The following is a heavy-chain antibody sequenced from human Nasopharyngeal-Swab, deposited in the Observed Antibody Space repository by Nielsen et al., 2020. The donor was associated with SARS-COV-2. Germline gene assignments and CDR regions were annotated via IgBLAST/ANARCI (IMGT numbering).Heavy chain of an antibody. V-gene: IGHV3-23*01. J-gene: IGHJ4*02. CDR2: ISAASVNT. CDR3: AKQSANWGSYFDY. Sequence: GESLKISCAASEFTFSSYAMSWVRQAPGKGLEWVSAISAASVNTQYANSVKGRFTISRDNSKNTLYLQINTLRAEDTAIYYCAKQSANWGSYFDYWGQGTLVTVSS. D-gene: IGHD7-27*01. CDR1: EFTFSSYA.